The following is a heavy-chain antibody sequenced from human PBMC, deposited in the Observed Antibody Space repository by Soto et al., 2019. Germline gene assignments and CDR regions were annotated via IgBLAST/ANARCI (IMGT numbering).Heavy chain of an antibody. CDR3: ARMGGSFLDS. D-gene: IGHD1-26*01. J-gene: IGHJ5*01. CDR2: IIPIFGAT. Sequence: QVQLVQSGAEVKKPGSSVKVSCKASGGTFSSYAITWVRQAPGHGLDWMGEIIPIFGATNFAQKFQGRVTITADKSTTTAYLELSSLTSEDTAVYYCARMGGSFLDSWGQGTLVTVSS. CDR1: GGTFSSYA. V-gene: IGHV1-69*06.